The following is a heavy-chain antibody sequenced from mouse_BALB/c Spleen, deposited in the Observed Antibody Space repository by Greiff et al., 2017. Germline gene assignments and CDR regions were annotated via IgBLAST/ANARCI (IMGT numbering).Heavy chain of an antibody. D-gene: IGHD2-1*01. Sequence: EVKLMESGPGLVKPSQSLSLTCTVTGYSITSDYAWNWIRQFPGNKLEWMGYISYSGSTSYNPSLKSRISITRDTSKNQFFLQLNSVTTEDTATYYCARDYGNYWGQGTTLTVSS. CDR1: GYSITSDYA. CDR3: ARDYGNY. J-gene: IGHJ2*01. V-gene: IGHV3-2*02. CDR2: ISYSGST.